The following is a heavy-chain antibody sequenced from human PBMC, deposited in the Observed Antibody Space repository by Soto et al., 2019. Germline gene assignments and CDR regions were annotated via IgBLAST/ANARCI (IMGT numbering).Heavy chain of an antibody. Sequence: GESLKISCKGSGYSFTTYWIGWVRQMPGEGLEWMGIIYIGDSDTRYSPSFQGQVTISADKSISTAYLQWSSLGASDSAIYYCARAKNGTTHPYQFDFWGQGTQVTVSS. J-gene: IGHJ5*01. CDR2: IYIGDSDT. CDR1: GYSFTTYW. CDR3: ARAKNGTTHPYQFDF. V-gene: IGHV5-51*01. D-gene: IGHD1-1*01.